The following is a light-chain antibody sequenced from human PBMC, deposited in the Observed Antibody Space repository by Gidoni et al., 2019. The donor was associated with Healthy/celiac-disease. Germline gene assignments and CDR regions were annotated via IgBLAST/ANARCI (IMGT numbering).Light chain of an antibody. Sequence: EIVFTQSPGTLSLSPVERATLSCRASQSVSSSYLAWYQQKPGQAPRLLIYGASSRATGIPDRFSGSGSGTDFTLTISRLEPEDFAVYYCQRYGSSPYSFGQGTKLEIK. CDR2: GAS. V-gene: IGKV3-20*01. J-gene: IGKJ2*03. CDR1: QSVSSSY. CDR3: QRYGSSPYS.